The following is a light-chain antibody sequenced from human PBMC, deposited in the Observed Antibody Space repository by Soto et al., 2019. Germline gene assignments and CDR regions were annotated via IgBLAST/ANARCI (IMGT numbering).Light chain of an antibody. CDR1: QSVNSN. CDR2: GAS. J-gene: IGKJ1*01. Sequence: EIVMTQSPATLSVSPGERATLSCRASQSVNSNLAWYQQKPGQAPRLLIYGASTRATGVPARFSGSGSGTEFTLTISSLQSEDFAVHFCQQYNNSPTFGQGTKVEIK. CDR3: QQYNNSPT. V-gene: IGKV3-15*01.